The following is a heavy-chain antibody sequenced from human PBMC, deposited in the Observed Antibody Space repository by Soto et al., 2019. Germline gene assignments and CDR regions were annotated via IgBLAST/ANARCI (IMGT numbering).Heavy chain of an antibody. CDR3: ARSIVVVTALDY. Sequence: GASVKVSCKTSGYTFTSYVIHWVRQAPGQRPEWMGWINGGNGNTGYSQIFQDRVTITRDTSTSTAYMELSSLRSEDTAVYYCARSIVVVTALDYWGQGTLVTV. CDR2: INGGNGNT. CDR1: GYTFTSYV. V-gene: IGHV1-3*01. D-gene: IGHD2-21*02. J-gene: IGHJ4*02.